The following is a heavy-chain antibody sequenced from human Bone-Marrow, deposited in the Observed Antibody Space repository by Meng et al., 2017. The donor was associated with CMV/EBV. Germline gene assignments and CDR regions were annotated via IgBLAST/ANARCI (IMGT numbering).Heavy chain of an antibody. CDR2: VYYSGST. CDR1: GGSISSSSHY. Sequence: TVSGGSISSSSHYWGWIRQPPGKGLEWIGSVYYSGSTYYNPSLRSRVTISVDTSKNQFSLKLSSVTAADTAVYYCARSTDYGDYYFDYWGQGTLVTVSS. V-gene: IGHV4-39*07. D-gene: IGHD4-17*01. CDR3: ARSTDYGDYYFDY. J-gene: IGHJ4*02.